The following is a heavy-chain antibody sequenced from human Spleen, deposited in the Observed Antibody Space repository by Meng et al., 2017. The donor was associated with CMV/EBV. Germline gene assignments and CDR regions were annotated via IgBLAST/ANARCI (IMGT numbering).Heavy chain of an antibody. CDR2: IRYDGSHK. CDR3: AKDLGSSHAFDI. D-gene: IGHD1-26*01. V-gene: IGHV3-30*02. J-gene: IGHJ3*02. Sequence: GESLKISCAASGFTFSSYGMHWVRQAPGKGLEWVAFIRYDGSHKYYADSVKGRFTISRDNSKNTLYLQMNSLRAEDTAVYYCAKDLGSSHAFDIWGQGTMVTVSS. CDR1: GFTFSSYG.